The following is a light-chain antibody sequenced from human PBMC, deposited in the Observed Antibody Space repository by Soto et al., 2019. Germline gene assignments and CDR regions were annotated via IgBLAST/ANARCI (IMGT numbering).Light chain of an antibody. CDR1: QSVSSH. Sequence: IVVPQSXATLSVFAWEXXXXXXXASQSVSSHLAWYQQKPXQPPTLLIYAASTXATGIPPRFSGSGSGKELTLTITSLQSEDFAVYYCQQYNDWPPWTFGQGTKVDIK. CDR2: AAS. CDR3: QQYNDWPPWT. J-gene: IGKJ1*01. V-gene: IGKV3-15*01.